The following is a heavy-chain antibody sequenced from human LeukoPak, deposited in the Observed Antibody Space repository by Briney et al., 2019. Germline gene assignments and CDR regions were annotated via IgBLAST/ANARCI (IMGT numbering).Heavy chain of an antibody. V-gene: IGHV3-23*01. CDR3: AKVLEWLIFDY. CDR1: EFTFSRYA. CDR2: ISSSGSGT. J-gene: IGHJ4*02. Sequence: PGGSLRLSCAASEFTFSRYAMSWVRQTPGKGLEWVSTISSSGSGTYYADSVKGRFTISRDNSENTMYLQMVSLRVGDTAVYYCAKVLEWLIFDYWGQGTLVSVSS. D-gene: IGHD3-3*01.